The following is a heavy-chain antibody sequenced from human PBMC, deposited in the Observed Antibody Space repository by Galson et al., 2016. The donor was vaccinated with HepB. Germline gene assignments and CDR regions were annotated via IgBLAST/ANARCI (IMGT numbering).Heavy chain of an antibody. D-gene: IGHD3-10*01. Sequence: QSGAEVKKPGESLRISCKGSGYSFTSYWISWVRQMPGKGLEWMGRIDPSDSYTRYSPSFQGQVTISADKSISTAYLQWSSLKASGTAMYYCARHYYGSGSYYKAFDYWGQGTLVTVSS. V-gene: IGHV5-10-1*04. CDR3: ARHYYGSGSYYKAFDY. CDR2: IDPSDSYT. J-gene: IGHJ4*02. CDR1: GYSFTSYW.